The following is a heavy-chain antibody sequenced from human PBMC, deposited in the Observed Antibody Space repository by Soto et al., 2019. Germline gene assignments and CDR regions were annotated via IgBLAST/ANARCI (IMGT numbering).Heavy chain of an antibody. CDR1: GYTFTSSN. Sequence: ASVKVSCKASGYTFTSSNINWVRQATGQGLEWMGWMNPNNGNTGFAQKIQGRLTMTRDTSISTAYMEMSSLRSEDTAVYYCGTGVAGTAYIDVWGKGTTVTVSS. CDR2: MNPNNGNT. V-gene: IGHV1-8*01. CDR3: GTGVAGTAYIDV. J-gene: IGHJ6*03. D-gene: IGHD6-19*01.